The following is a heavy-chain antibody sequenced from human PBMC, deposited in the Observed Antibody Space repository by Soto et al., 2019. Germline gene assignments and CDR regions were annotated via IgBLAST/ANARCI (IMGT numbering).Heavy chain of an antibody. J-gene: IGHJ6*03. Sequence: PSETLSLTCTVPGGSISSNNYYWGWIRQPPGKGLEWIGYIYYSGSTNYNPSLKSRVTISVDTSKNQFSLKLSSVTAADTAVYYCARHGFGYPNYYYMDVWGKGTTVTVSS. CDR1: GGSISSNNYY. CDR2: IYYSGST. D-gene: IGHD3-10*01. CDR3: ARHGFGYPNYYYMDV. V-gene: IGHV4-61*05.